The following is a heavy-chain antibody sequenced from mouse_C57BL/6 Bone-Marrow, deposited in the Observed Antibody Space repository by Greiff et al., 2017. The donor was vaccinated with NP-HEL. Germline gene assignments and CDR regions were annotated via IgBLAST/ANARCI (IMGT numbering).Heavy chain of an antibody. J-gene: IGHJ2*01. Sequence: QVQLQQPGAELVRPGTSVKLSCKASGYTFTSYWMHWVKQRPGQGLEWIGVIDPSDSYTNYNQKFKGKATLTVDTSSSTAYMQLSSLTSEDSAVDYCARGDNWDFDYWGKGTTLTVSS. CDR2: IDPSDSYT. CDR1: GYTFTSYW. CDR3: ARGDNWDFDY. V-gene: IGHV1-59*01. D-gene: IGHD4-1*01.